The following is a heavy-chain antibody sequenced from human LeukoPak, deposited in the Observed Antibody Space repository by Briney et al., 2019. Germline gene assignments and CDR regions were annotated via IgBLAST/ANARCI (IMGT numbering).Heavy chain of an antibody. Sequence: PGGSLRLSCAASGFTFSSYAMSWVRQAPGKGLEWVSAISGSGGSTYYADSVKGRFTISRDNSKNTLYLQMNSLRAEDTAVYYCATSQGSFDWFDPWGQGTLVTVSS. D-gene: IGHD1-26*01. CDR1: GFTFSSYA. V-gene: IGHV3-23*01. J-gene: IGHJ5*02. CDR2: ISGSGGST. CDR3: ATSQGSFDWFDP.